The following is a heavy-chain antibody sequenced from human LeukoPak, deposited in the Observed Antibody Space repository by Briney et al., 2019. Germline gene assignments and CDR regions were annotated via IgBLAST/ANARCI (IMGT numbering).Heavy chain of an antibody. V-gene: IGHV3-30*18. Sequence: GGSLRLSCAASGFTFSYYGMHWVRQAPGKGLEWVALISYEGSNEYYAGSVKGRFTISRDDSKNTLYLQMDSLRPDDTAVYYCAKGLHCGGDCYHDYWGQGTLVTVSS. CDR3: AKGLHCGGDCYHDY. CDR1: GFTFSYYG. D-gene: IGHD2-21*02. J-gene: IGHJ4*02. CDR2: ISYEGSNE.